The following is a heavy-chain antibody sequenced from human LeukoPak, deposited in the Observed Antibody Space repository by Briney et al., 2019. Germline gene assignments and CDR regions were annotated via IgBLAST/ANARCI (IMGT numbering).Heavy chain of an antibody. CDR3: AKSGIGGLRGGYFDY. J-gene: IGHJ4*02. D-gene: IGHD4-17*01. CDR1: GFTFSSYA. Sequence: GGSLRLSCAASGFTFSSYAMSWVRQAPGKGLEWVSAISGSGGSTCYADSVKGRFTISRDNSKNTLYLQMNSLRAEDTAVYYCAKSGIGGLRGGYFDYWGQGTLVTVSS. CDR2: ISGSGGST. V-gene: IGHV3-23*01.